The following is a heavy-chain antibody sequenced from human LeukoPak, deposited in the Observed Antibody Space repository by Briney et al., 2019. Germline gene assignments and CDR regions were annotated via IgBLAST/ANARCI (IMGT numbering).Heavy chain of an antibody. CDR2: MNPSGGST. V-gene: IGHV1-46*01. D-gene: IGHD3-22*01. J-gene: IGHJ3*02. CDR3: ASCYYDSSGYCDAFDI. CDR1: GYTFTSYY. Sequence: ASVKVSCKASGYTFTSYYMHWVRQASGQGLEWMGIMNPSGGSTSYAQKFQGRVTMTRDTSTSTVYMELSSLRSEDTAVYYCASCYYDSSGYCDAFDIWGQGTMVTVSS.